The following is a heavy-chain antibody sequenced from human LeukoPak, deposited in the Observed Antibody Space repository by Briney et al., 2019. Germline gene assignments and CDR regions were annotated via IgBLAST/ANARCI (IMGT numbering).Heavy chain of an antibody. CDR2: IYSGGST. CDR3: ARGGVSSRDGYNCVY. Sequence: GGSLRLSCAASGFTVSSNYMSWVRQAPGKGLEWVSVIYSGGSTYYADSVKGRFTISRDNSKNTLYLQMNSLRAEDTAVYYCARGGVSSRDGYNCVYWGQGTLVTVSS. V-gene: IGHV3-53*01. D-gene: IGHD5-24*01. CDR1: GFTVSSNY. J-gene: IGHJ4*02.